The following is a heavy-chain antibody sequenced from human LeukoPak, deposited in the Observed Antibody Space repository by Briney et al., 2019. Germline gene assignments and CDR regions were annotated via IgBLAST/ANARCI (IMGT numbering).Heavy chain of an antibody. V-gene: IGHV3-49*04. CDR3: ASSRRRGVVVVPAPDY. CDR2: IRSKAYGGTT. CDR1: GFIFADYP. D-gene: IGHD2-2*01. Sequence: GGSLRLSCTASGFIFADYPMSWVRQAPGKGLEWVGFIRSKAYGGTTEYAASVKGRFTISRHESKSIAYLQMNSLKTEDTGVYYCASSRRRGVVVVPAPDYWGQGTLVTVSS. J-gene: IGHJ4*02.